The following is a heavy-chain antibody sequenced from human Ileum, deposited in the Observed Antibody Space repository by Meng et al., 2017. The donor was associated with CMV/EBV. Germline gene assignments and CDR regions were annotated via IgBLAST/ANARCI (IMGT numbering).Heavy chain of an antibody. J-gene: IGHJ5*02. Sequence: CAASGFLFSADTMNWVRQAPGRGLEWVSSISSNADYIYYAASVRGRFTISRDNAGNSVFLQMNNLRADDTAVYFCARGLTTSFANSWGQGTLVTVSS. CDR2: ISSNADYI. D-gene: IGHD1-14*01. V-gene: IGHV3-21*01. CDR1: GFLFSADT. CDR3: ARGLTTSFANS.